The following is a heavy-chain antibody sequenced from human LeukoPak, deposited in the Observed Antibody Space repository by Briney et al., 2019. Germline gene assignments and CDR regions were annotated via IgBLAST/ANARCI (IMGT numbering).Heavy chain of an antibody. V-gene: IGHV4-39*01. Sequence: PSETLSLTCTVSGGSISSSSYYWGWIRQPPGKGLEWIGSLYYSGSTYYNPSLKSRVTISVDTSKNQFSLKLSSVTAADTAVYYCASPLGYCSSTTCYDVWGKGTTVTVSS. CDR1: GGSISSSSYY. D-gene: IGHD2-2*01. CDR2: LYYSGST. J-gene: IGHJ6*04. CDR3: ASPLGYCSSTTCYDV.